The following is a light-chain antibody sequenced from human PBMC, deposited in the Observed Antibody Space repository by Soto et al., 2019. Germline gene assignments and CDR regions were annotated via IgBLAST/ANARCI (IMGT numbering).Light chain of an antibody. V-gene: IGLV2-14*03. CDR2: DVN. Sequence: QSALTQPASVSGSPGQSITISCTGTSSDIGAYNFVSWYQQHPGKAPKLMLYDVNIRPSGVSNRFSGSKSGNTASLTISGLPAEDEADYYCTSWTTSPTMIFGGGTKLSVL. CDR1: SSDIGAYNF. J-gene: IGLJ2*01. CDR3: TSWTTSPTMI.